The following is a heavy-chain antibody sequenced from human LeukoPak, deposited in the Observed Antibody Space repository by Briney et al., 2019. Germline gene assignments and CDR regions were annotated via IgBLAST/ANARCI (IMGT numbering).Heavy chain of an antibody. D-gene: IGHD5-24*01. CDR3: ARVGLQYYYYYYMDV. CDR1: GFTFSSYE. CDR2: ISSSGSTI. J-gene: IGHJ6*03. V-gene: IGHV3-48*03. Sequence: GGSLRLSCAASGFTFSSYEMNWVRQAPGKGREWVSYISSSGSTIYYADSVKGRFTISRDNSKNTLYLQMNSLRAEDTAVYYCARVGLQYYYYYYMDVWGKGTTVTVSS.